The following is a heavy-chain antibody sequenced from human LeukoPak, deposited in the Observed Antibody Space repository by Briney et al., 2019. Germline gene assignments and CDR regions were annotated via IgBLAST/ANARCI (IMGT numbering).Heavy chain of an antibody. D-gene: IGHD3-22*01. J-gene: IGHJ4*02. V-gene: IGHV4-34*01. CDR2: INHSGST. CDR1: GGSFNGYS. CDR3: ARGPVVVITYFDY. Sequence: SETLSLTCAVYGGSFNGYSWSWIRQPPGKGLEWIGEINHSGSTNYNPSLKSRVTISVDTSKNQFSLKLSSVTAADTAVYYCARGPVVVITYFDYWGQGTLVTVSS.